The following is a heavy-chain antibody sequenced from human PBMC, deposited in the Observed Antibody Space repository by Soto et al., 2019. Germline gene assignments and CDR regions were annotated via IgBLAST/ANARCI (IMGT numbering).Heavy chain of an antibody. CDR2: IIPILGIA. V-gene: IGHV1-69*02. J-gene: IGHJ3*02. CDR1: GGTFSSYT. CDR3: ARAYCSGGSCFKGAFDI. D-gene: IGHD2-15*01. Sequence: QVQLVQSGAEVKKPGSSVKVSCKASGGTFSSYTISWVRQAPGQGLEWMGRIIPILGIANYAQKFQGRVTITADKSTSTAYIELSSLRSEDTAVYYCARAYCSGGSCFKGAFDIWGHGTMVTVSS.